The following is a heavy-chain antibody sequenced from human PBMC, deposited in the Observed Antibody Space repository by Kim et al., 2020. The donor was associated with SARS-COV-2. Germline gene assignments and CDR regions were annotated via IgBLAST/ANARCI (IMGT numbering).Heavy chain of an antibody. CDR2: IYSGGST. J-gene: IGHJ4*02. Sequence: GGSLRLSCAASGFTVSSNYMSWVRQAPGKGLEWVSVIYSGGSTYYADSVKGRFTISRHNSKNTLYLQMNSLRAEDTAVYYCARGDYYDSSGYYPDWGQGTLVTVSS. CDR1: GFTVSSNY. CDR3: ARGDYYDSSGYYPD. D-gene: IGHD3-22*01. V-gene: IGHV3-53*04.